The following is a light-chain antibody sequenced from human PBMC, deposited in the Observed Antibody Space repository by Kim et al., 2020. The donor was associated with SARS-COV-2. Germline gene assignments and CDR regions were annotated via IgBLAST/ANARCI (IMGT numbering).Light chain of an antibody. V-gene: IGLV2-8*01. CDR1: SSDVGDYNY. CDR2: EVT. Sequence: GQSVTISCTGTSSDVGDYNYVSWYQQHPGKAPKLMISEVTRRPSGVPDRFSGSESGNTASLTVSGLQAEDEADYYCSSYAGPNNLVFGGGTQLTVL. CDR3: SSYAGPNNLV. J-gene: IGLJ3*02.